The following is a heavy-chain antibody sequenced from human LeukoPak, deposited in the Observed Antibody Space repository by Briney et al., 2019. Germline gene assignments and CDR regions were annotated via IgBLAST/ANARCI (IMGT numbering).Heavy chain of an antibody. CDR1: GGSLNSYY. CDR2: IYYSGST. Sequence: PSETLSLTCTVSGGSLNSYYWSWIRQPPGKGLEWIGYIYYSGSTNYNPSLKSRVTISVDTAKNQFPLQLSSVTAADTAVYYCARDLRGSSCYDYWGQGTLVTVSS. CDR3: ARDLRGSSCYDY. J-gene: IGHJ4*02. V-gene: IGHV4-59*01. D-gene: IGHD2-2*01.